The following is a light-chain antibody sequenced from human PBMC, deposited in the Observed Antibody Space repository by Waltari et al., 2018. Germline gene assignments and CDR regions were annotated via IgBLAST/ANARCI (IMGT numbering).Light chain of an antibody. V-gene: IGKV3-20*01. CDR3: QQYVTSPTT. CDR1: GTIANPF. Sequence: DIVLTQSPGTLSLAPGESATVSCRASGTIANPFLAWYQQQPAQPPRLLMYLGSHRASGIPDRFRGSGSGAEFTLTITGLEPEDFALYFCQQYVTSPTTFGQGTRLDMK. J-gene: IGKJ5*01. CDR2: LGS.